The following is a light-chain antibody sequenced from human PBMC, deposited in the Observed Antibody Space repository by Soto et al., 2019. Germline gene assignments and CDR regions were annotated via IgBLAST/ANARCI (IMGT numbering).Light chain of an antibody. CDR1: QNVGSY. CDR3: QHRDRWPPIIT. V-gene: IGKV3-11*01. J-gene: IGKJ3*01. Sequence: EIVLTQSPATLSFSPGDTATLSCRASQNVGSYLAWYQQKPGQAPRLLIYEIFKRATGIPARFSGSGSGTDFTLTSSSLEPEDFAVYYCQHRDRWPPIITFGPGTTVDIK. CDR2: EIF.